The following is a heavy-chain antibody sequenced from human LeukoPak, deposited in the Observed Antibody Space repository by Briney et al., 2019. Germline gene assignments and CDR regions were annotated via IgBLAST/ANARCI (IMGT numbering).Heavy chain of an antibody. V-gene: IGHV3-30*18. CDR3: AKARSIDYGDRYYFDS. CDR2: ISYDERNK. CDR1: GFTFSSYG. D-gene: IGHD4-17*01. J-gene: IGHJ4*02. Sequence: GGSLRLSCAASGFTFSSYGMHWVRQAPGKGLDWVAVISYDERNKYYAASVKGRFIISRDNSKNTLYLQMNSLRPEDTAVYFCAKARSIDYGDRYYFDSWGQGTLVAVSS.